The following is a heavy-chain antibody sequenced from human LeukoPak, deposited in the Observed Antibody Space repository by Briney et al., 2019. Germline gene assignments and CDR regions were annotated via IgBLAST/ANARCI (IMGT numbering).Heavy chain of an antibody. J-gene: IGHJ4*02. D-gene: IGHD3-22*01. CDR2: IYTREST. CDR1: GASISSGSYY. V-gene: IGHV4-61*02. Sequence: TPSETLSLTCPVSGASISSGSYYWSWIRQPAGKGLDSIGRIYTRESTNYNPSLKSRVNMSVDTSKNQFSLKLSAVTAADTAVYYCAREREQWDSSGYYREFDYWGQGTLVTVSS. CDR3: AREREQWDSSGYYREFDY.